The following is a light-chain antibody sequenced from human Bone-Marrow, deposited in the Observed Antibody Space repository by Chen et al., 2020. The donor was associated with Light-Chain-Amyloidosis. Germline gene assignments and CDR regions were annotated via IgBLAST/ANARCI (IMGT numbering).Light chain of an antibody. CDR2: DVT. CDR3: SSYSTSSTLWV. CDR1: RSDVGGYNY. V-gene: IGLV2-14*03. J-gene: IGLJ3*02. Sequence: QSALTQPASVSGSPGQSITISCTGTRSDVGGYNYVSWYQRHPGKAPKLMIYDVTHRPSRVSNRFSGSKSGNTASLTISGLQAEDEADYYCSSYSTSSTLWVFGGGTKLTVL.